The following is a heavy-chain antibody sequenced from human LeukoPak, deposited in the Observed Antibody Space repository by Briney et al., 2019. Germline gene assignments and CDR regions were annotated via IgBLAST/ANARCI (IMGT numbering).Heavy chain of an antibody. CDR3: ARGRYFHYYMDV. J-gene: IGHJ6*03. V-gene: IGHV3-9*03. CDR2: ITWNSDNI. Sequence: GGSLRLSCAASGFTFDDYAMHWVRQAPGKGLEWVSGITWNSDNIEYANSLKGRFTISRDNSKSTLYLQMGSLRAEDMAVYYCARGRYFHYYMDVWGKGTTVTVSS. D-gene: IGHD3-9*01. CDR1: GFTFDDYA.